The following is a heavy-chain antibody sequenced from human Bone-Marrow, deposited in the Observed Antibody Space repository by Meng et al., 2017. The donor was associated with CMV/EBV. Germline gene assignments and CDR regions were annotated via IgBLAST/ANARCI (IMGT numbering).Heavy chain of an antibody. Sequence: ETLSLTCAASGFTFSSYSMNWVRQAPGKGLEWVSSISSSSSYIYYADSVKGRFTISRDNAKSSLYLQMNSLRAEDTAVYYCARWAYYDFWSGSLGHYFDYWGQGTLVTVSS. CDR3: ARWAYYDFWSGSLGHYFDY. V-gene: IGHV3-21*01. D-gene: IGHD3-3*01. CDR2: ISSSSSYI. CDR1: GFTFSSYS. J-gene: IGHJ4*02.